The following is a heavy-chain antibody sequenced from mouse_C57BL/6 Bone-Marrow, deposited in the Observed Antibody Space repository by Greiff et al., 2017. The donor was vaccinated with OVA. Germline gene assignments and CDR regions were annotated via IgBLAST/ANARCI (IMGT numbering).Heavy chain of an antibody. CDR1: GYTFTNYW. CDR2: IYPGGGYT. Sequence: VQLQQPGAELVRPGTSVKMSCKASGYTFTNYWIGWAKQRPGHGLEWIGDIYPGGGYTNYNEKFKGKATLTVDTSSSTAYMQFSSLTSEDSAIYYGARGDSSGYEFACWGQGTLVTVSA. CDR3: ARGDSSGYEFAC. V-gene: IGHV1-63*01. D-gene: IGHD3-2*02. J-gene: IGHJ3*01.